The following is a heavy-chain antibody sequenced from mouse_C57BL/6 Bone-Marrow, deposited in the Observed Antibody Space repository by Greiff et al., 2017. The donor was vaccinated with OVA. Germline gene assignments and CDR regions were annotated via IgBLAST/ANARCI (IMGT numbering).Heavy chain of an antibody. D-gene: IGHD2-5*01. Sequence: QVQLKQPGAELVKPGASVKLSCKTSGYTFTSYWMHWVKQRPGQGLEWIGMIHPNSGSTNYNEKFKSKATLTVDKSSSTAYMQLSSLTSEDSAVYYCARVGFYYSNYVGLYFDVWGTGTTVTVSS. CDR1: GYTFTSYW. V-gene: IGHV1-64*01. CDR3: ARVGFYYSNYVGLYFDV. CDR2: IHPNSGST. J-gene: IGHJ1*03.